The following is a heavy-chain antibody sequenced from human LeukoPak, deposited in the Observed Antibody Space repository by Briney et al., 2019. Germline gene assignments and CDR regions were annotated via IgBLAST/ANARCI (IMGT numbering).Heavy chain of an antibody. CDR2: RKEDGSEK. V-gene: IGHV3-7*01. J-gene: IGHJ3*01. Sequence: GGSLRLSCAASGFTFNNYWMTWVRQGPGKGLEWVAQRKEDGSEKYYVDSVRGRFTISRDNAKNSLYLQVNSLRVEDTALYYCARDKASGSSYGSSFHFWGQGTMVTVSS. CDR3: ARDKASGSSYGSSFHF. CDR1: GFTFNNYW. D-gene: IGHD1-26*01.